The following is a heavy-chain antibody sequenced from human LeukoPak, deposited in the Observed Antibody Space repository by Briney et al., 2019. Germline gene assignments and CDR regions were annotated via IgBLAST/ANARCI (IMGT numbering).Heavy chain of an antibody. D-gene: IGHD2-2*01. Sequence: ASVKVSCKASGYTFTSYGISWVRQAPGQGLEWMGWISAYNGNTNYAQKLQGRVTMTTDTSTSTAYMELRSLGSDDTAVYYCARGRSKMVPAALDYWGQGTLVTVSS. V-gene: IGHV1-18*01. CDR2: ISAYNGNT. J-gene: IGHJ4*02. CDR3: ARGRSKMVPAALDY. CDR1: GYTFTSYG.